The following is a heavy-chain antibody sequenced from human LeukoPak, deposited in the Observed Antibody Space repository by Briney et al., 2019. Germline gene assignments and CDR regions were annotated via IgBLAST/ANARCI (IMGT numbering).Heavy chain of an antibody. Sequence: SETLSLTCTVSGGSISGGGYYWSWIRQHPGKGLEWIGYIYYSGSTYYNPSLKSRVTISVDTSKNQFSLKLSSVTAADTAVYYCARVPVVTTDYFDYWGQGTLVTVSS. CDR3: ARVPVVTTDYFDY. V-gene: IGHV4-31*03. J-gene: IGHJ4*02. CDR2: IYYSGST. D-gene: IGHD3-22*01. CDR1: GGSISGGGYY.